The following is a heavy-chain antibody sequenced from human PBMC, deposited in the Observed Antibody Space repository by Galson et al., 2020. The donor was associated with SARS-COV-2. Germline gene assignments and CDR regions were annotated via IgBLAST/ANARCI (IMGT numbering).Heavy chain of an antibody. CDR2: ISYDGSYK. V-gene: IGHV3-30*18. J-gene: IGHJ4*02. CDR3: ANGALYFDY. CDR1: GFTFSSYA. Sequence: GESLKISCAASGFTFSSYAMHWVRQAPGKGLEWMALISYDGSYKYYADSVKGRFTFSRDNFKNTLYLQMNSLRPEDTAVYFCANGALYFDYWGQGTLVTVSS.